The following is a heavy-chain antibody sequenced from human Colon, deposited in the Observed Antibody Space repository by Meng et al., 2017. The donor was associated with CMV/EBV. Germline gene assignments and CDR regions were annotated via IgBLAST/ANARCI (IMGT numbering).Heavy chain of an antibody. CDR1: GFTFSGYG. J-gene: IGHJ6*02. Sequence: GESLKISCAASGFTFSGYGMHWVRQAPGKGLEWVAFIRYDGSNNYSGASNKYYADSVKGRFTISRDNSKNTLYLQMNSLRAEDTAVYYCAKGLNYYDSSGYYYPWYYYYGMDVWGQGTTVTVSS. D-gene: IGHD3-22*01. CDR2: IRYDGSNNYSGASNK. CDR3: AKGLNYYDSSGYYYPWYYYYGMDV. V-gene: IGHV3-30*02.